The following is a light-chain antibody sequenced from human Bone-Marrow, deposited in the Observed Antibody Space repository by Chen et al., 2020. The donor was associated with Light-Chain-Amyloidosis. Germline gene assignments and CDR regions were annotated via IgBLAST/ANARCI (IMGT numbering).Light chain of an antibody. CDR1: QTLSSNY. J-gene: IGKJ4*01. CDR3: QQYGTSPLT. CDR2: GSS. V-gene: IGKV3-20*01. Sequence: EIVLTQSTGTLSLSPGEGANLSCRASQTLSSNYLTWYQQKFGQAPRLLIYGSSSRATGIPARFTGSGSGTDFTLTINRLEPEDFAMYYCQQYGTSPLTFGGGTKVEIK.